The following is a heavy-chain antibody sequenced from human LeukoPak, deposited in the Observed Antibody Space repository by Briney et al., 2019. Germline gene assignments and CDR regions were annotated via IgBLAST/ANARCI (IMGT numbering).Heavy chain of an antibody. V-gene: IGHV3-21*01. CDR2: IGYSSSYI. Sequence: PGGSLRLSCAASGFTFSSYSMNWVRQAPGKGLEWVSSIGYSSSYIYYADSVKGRFTISRDNAKNSLYLQMNSLRAEDTAVYYCARGHYWDDYGDGAALGFDYWGQGTLVTVSS. CDR3: ARGHYWDDYGDGAALGFDY. CDR1: GFTFSSYS. D-gene: IGHD4-17*01. J-gene: IGHJ4*02.